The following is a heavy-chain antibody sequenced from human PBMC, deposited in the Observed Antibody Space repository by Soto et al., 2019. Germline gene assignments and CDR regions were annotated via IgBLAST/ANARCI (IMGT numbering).Heavy chain of an antibody. J-gene: IGHJ6*02. CDR2: FYYSGST. D-gene: IGHD6-19*01. V-gene: IGHV4-61*01. Sequence: QVQLQESGPGLVKPSETLSLTCTVSGGSVSSGSYYWSWIRQPPGKGLEWIGYFYYSGSTNYNPSLKSRVTISVATSKNQFSLKLSSVTAADTAVYYCARGIEGWYQGRYYYGMDVWGQGTTVTVSS. CDR1: GGSVSSGSYY. CDR3: ARGIEGWYQGRYYYGMDV.